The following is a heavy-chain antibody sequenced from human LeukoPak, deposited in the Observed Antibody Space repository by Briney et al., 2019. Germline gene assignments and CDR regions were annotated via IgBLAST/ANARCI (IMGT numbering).Heavy chain of an antibody. D-gene: IGHD1-1*01. CDR1: GFTFNRNA. CDR2: IKYDSSDR. J-gene: IGHJ4*02. V-gene: IGHV3-7*01. CDR3: ARLMTETGTYSYYFDK. Sequence: PGGSLRLSCAASGFTFNRNAISWVRQAPGKGLEWVADIKYDSSDRFYVDSVKGRFTISRDNAQNSVFLQMSSLRADDTAVYYCARLMTETGTYSYYFDKWGQGTLVTVSS.